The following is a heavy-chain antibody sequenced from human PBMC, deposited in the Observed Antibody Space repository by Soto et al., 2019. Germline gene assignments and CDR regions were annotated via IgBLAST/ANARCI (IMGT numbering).Heavy chain of an antibody. J-gene: IGHJ6*02. Sequence: GESLKISCKGSGYSFTSYWIGWVRQMPGKGLEWMGIIYPGDSDPRYSPSFQGQVTISADKSISTAYLQWSSLKASDTAMYYCARGGIPSSSHYYYYGMDVWGQGTTVTVSS. V-gene: IGHV5-51*01. CDR3: ARGGIPSSSHYYYYGMDV. CDR2: IYPGDSDP. CDR1: GYSFTSYW.